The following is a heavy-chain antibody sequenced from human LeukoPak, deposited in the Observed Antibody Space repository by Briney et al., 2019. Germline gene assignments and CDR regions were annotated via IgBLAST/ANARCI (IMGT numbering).Heavy chain of an antibody. D-gene: IGHD3-3*01. CDR3: ARGHYSYDFWSGYYENYYYGMDV. CDR2: MNPNSGNT. CDR1: GYTFTSYD. V-gene: IGHV1-8*01. Sequence: ASVKVSCKASGYTFTSYDINWVRQATGQGLEWVGWMNPNSGNTGYAQKFQGRVTMTRNTSISTAYMELSSLRSEDTAVYYCARGHYSYDFWSGYYENYYYGMDVWGQGTTVTVSS. J-gene: IGHJ6*02.